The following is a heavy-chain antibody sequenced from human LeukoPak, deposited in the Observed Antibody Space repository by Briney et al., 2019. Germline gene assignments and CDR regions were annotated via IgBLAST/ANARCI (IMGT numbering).Heavy chain of an antibody. V-gene: IGHV3-23*01. CDR1: GFTFNNYA. J-gene: IGHJ4*02. D-gene: IGHD3-22*01. Sequence: GGSLRLSCAASGFTFNNYAITWVRQAPGKGLEWVSAIVASGGDTYYADSVKGRFTISGDNSKSTVFLQMSSLRAGDTAIYYFAKTSSGYFYNWGQGALVTVSS. CDR3: AKTSSGYFYN. CDR2: IVASGGDT.